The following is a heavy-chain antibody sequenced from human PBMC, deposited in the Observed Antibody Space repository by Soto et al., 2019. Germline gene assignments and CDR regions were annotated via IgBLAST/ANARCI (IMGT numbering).Heavy chain of an antibody. CDR3: ARCLSITIFRVLQSPGY. J-gene: IGHJ4*02. CDR2: IWYEQSNK. Sequence: PGGSLRLSCAASGFTFSSYGMHWVRQAPGKRLEWLEVIWYEQSNKNYADHVKGLLTLSRDNWEYTLYLQMNSLRAEDTALYYCARCLSITIFRVLQSPGYWSQVTLVTVSS. V-gene: IGHV3-33*01. D-gene: IGHD3-3*01. CDR1: GFTFSSYG.